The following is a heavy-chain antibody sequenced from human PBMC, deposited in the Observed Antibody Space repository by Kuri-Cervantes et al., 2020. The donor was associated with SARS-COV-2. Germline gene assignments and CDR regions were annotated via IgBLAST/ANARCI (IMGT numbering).Heavy chain of an antibody. D-gene: IGHD6-19*01. CDR1: GFTFSSYG. CDR3: ARAYSSGWYYYYGMDV. V-gene: IGHV3-33*01. J-gene: IGHJ6*02. CDR2: IWYDGSNK. Sequence: LSLTCAASGFTFSSYGMHWVRQAPGKGLEWVAVIWYDGSNKYYADSVKGRFTISRDNSKNTLYLQMNSLRAEDTAVYYCARAYSSGWYYYYGMDVWGQGPRSPSP.